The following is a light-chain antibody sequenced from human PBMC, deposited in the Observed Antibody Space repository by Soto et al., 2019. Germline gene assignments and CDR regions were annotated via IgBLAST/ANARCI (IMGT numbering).Light chain of an antibody. CDR3: SAYAGSNIV. CDR2: EVS. Sequence: QSALTQPPSASGSPGQSVTISCTGTSSDVGGYNYVSWYQQHPGKAPKLMIYEVSKRPSGVPDRFSGSKSGNTASLTVSGLQAEDEDDYYCSAYAGSNIVFGTGTKVTVL. CDR1: SSDVGGYNY. V-gene: IGLV2-8*01. J-gene: IGLJ1*01.